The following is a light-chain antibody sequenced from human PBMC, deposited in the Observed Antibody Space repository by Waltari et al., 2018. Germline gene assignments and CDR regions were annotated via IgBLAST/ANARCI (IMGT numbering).Light chain of an antibody. V-gene: IGLV3-19*01. CDR3: NSRDTSGNHVV. Sequence: SSEMTQDPAVSVALGQTVMITCQGDSLRSYYASWYQQKPGQAPGLVIYGKNNRPSGIPGLFSGSTSGNTASLTISGAHAEDEADYYCNSRDTSGNHVVFGGGSKLTVL. J-gene: IGLJ2*01. CDR1: SLRSYY. CDR2: GKN.